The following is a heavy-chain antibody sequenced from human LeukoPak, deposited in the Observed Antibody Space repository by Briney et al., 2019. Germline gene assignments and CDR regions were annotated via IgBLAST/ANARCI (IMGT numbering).Heavy chain of an antibody. J-gene: IGHJ4*02. CDR2: IKQDGSAK. CDR1: GFTFNRYW. D-gene: IGHD3-3*01. V-gene: IGHV3-7*01. Sequence: PGGSLRLSCAASGFTFNRYWMSWVRQAPGKELQWVANIKQDGSAKYYVDSVKGRFTISRDNAKNSLYLQMNSLRAEDTAVYYCARLREIPVFGVVTKSTSYFDYWGQGTLVTVSS. CDR3: ARLREIPVFGVVTKSTSYFDY.